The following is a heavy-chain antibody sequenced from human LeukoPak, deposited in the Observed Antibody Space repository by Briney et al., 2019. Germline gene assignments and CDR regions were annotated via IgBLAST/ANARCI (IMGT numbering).Heavy chain of an antibody. J-gene: IGHJ6*02. CDR2: IYTSGST. CDR3: ARGANYYGSGSYYKYYYYGMDV. Sequence: PSETLSLTCTVSGGSISSYYWSWIRQPAGKGLEWIGRIYTSGSTNYNPSLKSRVTMSVDTSKNQFSLKLSSVTAADTAVYYCARGANYYGSGSYYKYYYYGMDVWGQGTTVTVSS. D-gene: IGHD3-10*01. CDR1: GGSISSYY. V-gene: IGHV4-4*07.